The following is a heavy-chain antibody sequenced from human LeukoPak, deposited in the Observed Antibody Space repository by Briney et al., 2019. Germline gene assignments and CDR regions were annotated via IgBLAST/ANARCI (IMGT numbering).Heavy chain of an antibody. Sequence: SETLSLTCSVSGYSISTWYYWGWIRQPPGKGLEWMGSIFHNGSTHYNPSLKSRVTISVDTSKNQFSLKLSSVTATDTAVYYCARDGLVNNFDYWGQGTLVTVSS. CDR2: IFHNGST. CDR1: GYSISTWYY. V-gene: IGHV4-38-2*02. J-gene: IGHJ4*02. D-gene: IGHD3-3*01. CDR3: ARDGLVNNFDY.